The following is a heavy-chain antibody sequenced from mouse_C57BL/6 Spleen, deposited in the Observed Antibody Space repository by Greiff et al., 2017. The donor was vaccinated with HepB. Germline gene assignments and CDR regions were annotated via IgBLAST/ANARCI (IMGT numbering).Heavy chain of an antibody. V-gene: IGHV3-6*01. CDR3: ARRDWDAWYFDV. D-gene: IGHD4-1*01. J-gene: IGHJ1*03. Sequence: DVKLQESGPGLVKPSQSLSLTCSVTGYSITSGYYWNWIRQFPGNKLEWMGYISYDGSNNYNPSLKNRISITRDTSKNQFFLKLNSVTTEDTATYYCARRDWDAWYFDVWGTGTTVTVSS. CDR2: ISYDGSN. CDR1: GYSITSGYY.